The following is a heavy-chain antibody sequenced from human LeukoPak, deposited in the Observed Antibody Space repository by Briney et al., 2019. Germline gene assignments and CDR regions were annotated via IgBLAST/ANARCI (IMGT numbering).Heavy chain of an antibody. CDR2: IIPIFGTA. Sequence: SVKVSCKASGGTFSSYAISWVRQAPGQGLEWMGGIIPIFGTANYAQKFQGRVTIAADESTSTAYMELSSLRSEDTAVYYCARAQSVGYYGAFDYWGQGTLVTVSS. CDR1: GGTFSSYA. D-gene: IGHD4-17*01. V-gene: IGHV1-69*13. CDR3: ARAQSVGYYGAFDY. J-gene: IGHJ4*02.